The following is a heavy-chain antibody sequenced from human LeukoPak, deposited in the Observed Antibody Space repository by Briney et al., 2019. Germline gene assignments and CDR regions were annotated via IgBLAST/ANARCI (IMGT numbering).Heavy chain of an antibody. CDR3: ARHYFSTLTTLLRGVKKQKSRFDP. D-gene: IGHD4-17*01. J-gene: IGHJ5*02. Sequence: SETLSLTCTVSGGSFSIYYWSWIRQPAGKGLEWIGRIYTSGNTYYNPSLKSRVTMSVDTSKNQFSLKLSSVTAADTAVYYCARHYFSTLTTLLRGVKKQKSRFDPWGQGTLVTVSS. CDR1: GGSFSIYY. CDR2: IYTSGNT. V-gene: IGHV4-4*07.